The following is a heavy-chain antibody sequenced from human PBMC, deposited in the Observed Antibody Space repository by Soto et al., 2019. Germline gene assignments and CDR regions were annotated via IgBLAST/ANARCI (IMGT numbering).Heavy chain of an antibody. J-gene: IGHJ4*02. V-gene: IGHV1-69*10. D-gene: IGHD1-26*01. CDR2: IIHGIRIA. CDR1: GGTFTPYA. CDR3: ANVVEWGNKADY. Sequence: SVKVSCKASGGTFTPYAIHWVRQAPGQGLGWLGAIIHGIRIANYAQKFQGRVTITADVSASTAYMEMSSLTSEDTAIYYCANVVEWGNKADYWGQGTLVTVSS.